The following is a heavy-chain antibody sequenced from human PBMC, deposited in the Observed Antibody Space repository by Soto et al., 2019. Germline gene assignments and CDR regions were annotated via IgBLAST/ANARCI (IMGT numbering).Heavy chain of an antibody. J-gene: IGHJ4*02. D-gene: IGHD6-19*01. CDR1: GFTLSSCG. Sequence: VYLRLSFGASGFTLSSCGMPWVLQAPFLVLHWVPAISDSGGSTYYEDSLRGRFNISRDNSKNTLYLQLNSLGAEDTAVYYCAKDKPAAGSQWQVPIWARGTLV. V-gene: IGHV3-23*01. CDR2: ISDSGGST. CDR3: AKDKPAAGSQWQVPI.